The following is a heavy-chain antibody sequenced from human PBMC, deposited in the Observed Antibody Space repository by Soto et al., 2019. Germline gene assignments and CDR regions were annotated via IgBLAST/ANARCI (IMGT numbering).Heavy chain of an antibody. D-gene: IGHD2-2*01. V-gene: IGHV3-23*01. J-gene: IGHJ4*02. Sequence: EVQLLESGGALVQPGGSLRLSCAASGFTFSNHAMNWVRQAPGKGLEWVSTISDSGSTYYADSVKGPFTISRDNSKKTLDLQMNSLRAEDTAVYYCARDPGGHYCTSTSCLYFFDHWGQGTLVIVSS. CDR1: GFTFSNHA. CDR2: ISDSGST. CDR3: ARDPGGHYCTSTSCLYFFDH.